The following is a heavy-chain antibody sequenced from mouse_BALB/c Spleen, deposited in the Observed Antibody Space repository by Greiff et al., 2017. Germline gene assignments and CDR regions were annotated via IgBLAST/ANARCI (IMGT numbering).Heavy chain of an antibody. CDR3: AYGNPRGRMDY. V-gene: IGHV14-1*02. J-gene: IGHJ4*01. CDR2: IDPENGNT. CDR1: GYTFTSYY. Sequence: VQLQQPGAELVKPGASVKLSCKASGYTFTSYYMHWVKQRPEQGLEWIGWIDPENGNTIYDPKFQGKASITADTSSNTAYLQLSSLTSEDTAVYYCAYGNPRGRMDYWGQGTSVTVSS. D-gene: IGHD2-1*01.